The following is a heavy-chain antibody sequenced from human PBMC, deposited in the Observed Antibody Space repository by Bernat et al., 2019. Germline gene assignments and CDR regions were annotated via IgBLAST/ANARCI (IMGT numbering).Heavy chain of an antibody. V-gene: IGHV3-30*03. CDR3: VRGCGRSSCPYYLDY. Sequence: QVQLVESGGGVVQPGRSLRLSCAASGFTFSSYGMHWVRQAPGKGLEWVAVISYDGSNKYYADSVKGRFTISRDNSKNTLYLQMNSLRDEDTTVYYCVRGCGRSSCPYYLDYWGQGTLVTVSS. CDR1: GFTFSSYG. D-gene: IGHD2-15*01. CDR2: ISYDGSNK. J-gene: IGHJ4*02.